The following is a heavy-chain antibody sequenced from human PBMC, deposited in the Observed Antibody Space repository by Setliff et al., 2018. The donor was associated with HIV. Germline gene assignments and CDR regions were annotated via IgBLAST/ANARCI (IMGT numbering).Heavy chain of an antibody. D-gene: IGHD7-27*01. CDR1: GFLFSTNRVG. V-gene: IGHV2-5*02. Sequence: GSGPTLVNPTQTLTLTCTFSGFLFSTNRVGVGWIRQPPGKALEWLALIYWDDDKRYSPSLKSRLTITKGTSKNQVVLTMTNTDPVDTATYYCAHNINWGSDWYFDLWAVAPWSPSPQ. CDR2: IYWDDDK. CDR3: AHNINWGSDWYFDL. J-gene: IGHJ2*01.